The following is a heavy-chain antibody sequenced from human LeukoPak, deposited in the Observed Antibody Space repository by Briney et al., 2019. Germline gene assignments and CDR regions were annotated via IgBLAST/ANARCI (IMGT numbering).Heavy chain of an antibody. J-gene: IGHJ4*02. CDR2: ISGSSSYI. D-gene: IGHD3-16*01. V-gene: IGHV3-21*01. CDR3: ARDFGIDY. CDR1: GFTLSTYS. Sequence: GGSLRLSCAASGFTLSTYSMNWVRQAPGKGLEWVSCISGSSSYIYYADSVKGRFTISRDNARNSLYLQMNSLRSEDTAVYYCARDFGIDYWGREPWSPSPQ.